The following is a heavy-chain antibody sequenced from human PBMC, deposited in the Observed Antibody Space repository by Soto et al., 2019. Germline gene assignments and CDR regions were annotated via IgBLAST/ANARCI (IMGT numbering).Heavy chain of an antibody. CDR2: IYYSGST. J-gene: IGHJ3*02. Sequence: SETLSLTCTVSGGSISSSSYYWGWIRQPPGKGLEWIGSIYYSGSTYYNPSLKSRVTISVDTSKNQFSLKLSSVTAADTAVYYCARHRHVGLDSSFRADAFDIWGQGTMVTVSS. CDR3: ARHRHVGLDSSFRADAFDI. V-gene: IGHV4-39*01. CDR1: GGSISSSSYY. D-gene: IGHD6-13*01.